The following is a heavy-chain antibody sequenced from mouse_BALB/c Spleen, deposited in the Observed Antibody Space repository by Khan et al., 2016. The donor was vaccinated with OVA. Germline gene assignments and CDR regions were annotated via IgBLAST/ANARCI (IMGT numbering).Heavy chain of an antibody. V-gene: IGHV1S29*02. CDR2: IFPNSGGS. CDR1: GYTFTDYN. J-gene: IGHJ3*01. CDR3: AGSGYGSFAY. Sequence: VQLKESGPELVKPGASVKISCKASGYTFTDYNMDWVKQSHGKSLEWVGYIFPNSGGSGYNQKFKTKATLTVDSYSSTAYLELRSLTSEDSAVDSGAGSGYGSFAYWGQGTLVTVSA. D-gene: IGHD1-1*01.